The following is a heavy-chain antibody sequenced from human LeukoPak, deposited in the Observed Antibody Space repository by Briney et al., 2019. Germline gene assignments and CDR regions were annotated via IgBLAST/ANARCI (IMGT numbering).Heavy chain of an antibody. V-gene: IGHV1-46*01. CDR3: ARVLAGGYDSSGYSLGY. D-gene: IGHD3-22*01. CDR2: INPSGGST. Sequence: ASVKVSCKASGYTFTSYYMHWVRQAPGQGLEWMGIINPSGGSTSYAQKFQGRVTMTRDMSTSTVYMELSSLRSEDTAVYYCARVLAGGYDSSGYSLGYWGQGTLVTVSS. CDR1: GYTFTSYY. J-gene: IGHJ4*02.